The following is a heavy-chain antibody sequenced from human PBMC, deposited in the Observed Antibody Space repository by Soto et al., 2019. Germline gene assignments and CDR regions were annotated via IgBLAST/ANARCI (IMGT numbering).Heavy chain of an antibody. J-gene: IGHJ4*02. Sequence: ASVKVSCKASGYTFTSYAIHWVRRAPGQRLEWMGWINGGNGNTKYSDKLQGRVTMTTDTSTSTAYMELRSLRSDDTAVYYCASPLSIAVAGAFDYWGQGTLVTVSS. CDR1: GYTFTSYA. D-gene: IGHD6-19*01. CDR3: ASPLSIAVAGAFDY. V-gene: IGHV1-3*01. CDR2: INGGNGNT.